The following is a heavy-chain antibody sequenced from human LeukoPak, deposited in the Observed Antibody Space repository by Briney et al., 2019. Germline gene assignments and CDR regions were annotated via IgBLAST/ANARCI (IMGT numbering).Heavy chain of an antibody. J-gene: IGHJ4*02. CDR1: GGSISSSRYY. CDR2: IHYSGST. D-gene: IGHD3-3*01. Sequence: SETLSLTCTVSGGSISSSRYYWGWIRQPPGKGLEWIGSIHYSGSTYYNPSLKSRVTISVDTSKNQFSLKLSSVTAADTAVYYCARDPRGYDFWAKDYFDYWGQGTLVTVSS. CDR3: ARDPRGYDFWAKDYFDY. V-gene: IGHV4-39*07.